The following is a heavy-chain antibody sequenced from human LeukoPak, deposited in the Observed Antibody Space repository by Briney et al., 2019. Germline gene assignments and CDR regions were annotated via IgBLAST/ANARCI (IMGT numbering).Heavy chain of an antibody. D-gene: IGHD1-26*01. J-gene: IGHJ4*02. CDR1: GYTFIGYY. CDR3: ARDRGGTYYVPIN. Sequence: ASVKVSCKASGYTFIGYYIHWVRQAPGQGLEWMGRINPNTGGTYYAQKFQDRVTMTRDTSITTAYMDLSRLRSDDAAVYYCARDRGGTYYVPINWGQGTLVTVSS. CDR2: INPNTGGT. V-gene: IGHV1-2*06.